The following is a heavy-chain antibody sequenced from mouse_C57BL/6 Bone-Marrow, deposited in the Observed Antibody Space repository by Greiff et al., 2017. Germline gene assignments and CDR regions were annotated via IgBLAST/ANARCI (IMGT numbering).Heavy chain of an antibody. V-gene: IGHV1-81*01. D-gene: IGHD1-1*01. J-gene: IGHJ3*01. CDR1: GYTFTSYG. CDR2: IYPRSGNT. Sequence: QVQLQPSGAELARPGASVKLSCQASGYTFTSYGISWVTQRTGKGLEWIGEIYPRSGNTYYNEKFQGQATLNADKSSSTAYLELRCLPSEHSAVYRCARSVSLLSWFAYWGQGTLVTVSA. CDR3: ARSVSLLSWFAY.